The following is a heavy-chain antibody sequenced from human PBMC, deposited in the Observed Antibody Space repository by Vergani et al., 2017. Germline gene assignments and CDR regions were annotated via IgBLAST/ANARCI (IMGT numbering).Heavy chain of an antibody. Sequence: EVQLVESGGGLVQPGGSLRLSCAASEFTFSNYWMHWVRQAPGKGLVWVSRINSDGSSTSYADSVKGRFTISRDNAKNTMYLQMNSLRAEDTAVYYCARGETVTTYNWFDPWGQGTLVTVSS. V-gene: IGHV3-74*01. CDR2: INSDGSST. CDR3: ARGETVTTYNWFDP. CDR1: EFTFSNYW. D-gene: IGHD4-17*01. J-gene: IGHJ5*02.